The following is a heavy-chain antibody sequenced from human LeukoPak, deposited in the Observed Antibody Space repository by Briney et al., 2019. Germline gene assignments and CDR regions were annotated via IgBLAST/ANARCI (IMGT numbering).Heavy chain of an antibody. CDR1: GGTFSSYT. CDR3: ARGGRGRGFGELPYYYYYMDV. CDR2: IIPIFGTA. J-gene: IGHJ6*03. D-gene: IGHD3-10*01. Sequence: GASVKVSCKASGGTFSSYTISWVRQAPGQGLEWMGGIIPIFGTANYAQKFQGRVTITADESTSTAYMELSSLRSEDTAVYYCARGGRGRGFGELPYYYYYMDVWGKGTTVTVSS. V-gene: IGHV1-69*13.